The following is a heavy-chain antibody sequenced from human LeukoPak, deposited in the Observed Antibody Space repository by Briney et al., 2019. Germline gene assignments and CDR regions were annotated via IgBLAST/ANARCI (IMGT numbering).Heavy chain of an antibody. Sequence: GGSLRLSCAASGFTFSSYEMNWVRQAPGKGLEWVSYISSSGSTIYYADSVKGRFTISRDNSKNTLYLQMNSLRAEDTAVYYCAKPTTVTTLLNWFDPWGQGTLVTVSS. J-gene: IGHJ5*02. CDR1: GFTFSSYE. CDR2: ISSSGSTI. CDR3: AKPTTVTTLLNWFDP. D-gene: IGHD4-17*01. V-gene: IGHV3-48*03.